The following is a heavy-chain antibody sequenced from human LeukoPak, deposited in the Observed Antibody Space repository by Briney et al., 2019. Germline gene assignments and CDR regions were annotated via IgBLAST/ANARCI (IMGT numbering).Heavy chain of an antibody. CDR2: ISSSGSTI. J-gene: IGHJ4*02. D-gene: IGHD5-24*01. CDR1: GFTFSSYE. CDR3: ARQTRWLQFLDY. V-gene: IGHV3-48*03. Sequence: GGSLRLSCAASGFTFSSYEMNWVRQAPGKGLEWVSYISSSGSTIYYADSVKGRFTISKDNAKNSLYLQMDSLRAEDTAVYYCARQTRWLQFLDYWGQGTLDTVSS.